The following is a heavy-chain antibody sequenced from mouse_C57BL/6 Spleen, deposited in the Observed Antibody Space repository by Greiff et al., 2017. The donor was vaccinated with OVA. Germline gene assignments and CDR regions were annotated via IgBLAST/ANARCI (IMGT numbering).Heavy chain of an antibody. V-gene: IGHV1-82*01. CDR2: IYPGDGDT. Sequence: QVQLKESGPELVKPGASVKISCKASGYAFSSPWMNWVKQRPGKGLEWIGRIYPGDGDTNYNGKFKGKATLTADKSSSTAYMQLSSLTSEDSAVYFCARDSSGYYFGYWGQGTTLTVSS. CDR3: ARDSSGYYFGY. CDR1: GYAFSSPW. D-gene: IGHD3-2*02. J-gene: IGHJ2*01.